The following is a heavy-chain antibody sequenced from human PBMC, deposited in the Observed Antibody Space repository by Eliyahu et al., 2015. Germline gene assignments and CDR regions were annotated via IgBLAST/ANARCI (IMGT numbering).Heavy chain of an antibody. CDR2: ISGTGNSP. J-gene: IGHJ4*02. Sequence: EVQLLESGGGLVQPGGSLRLSCAASGXXFNNCAMSWVRQXPGXGVGWVSGISGTGNSPIYVDSVKGRFTVSRDNSKNTLYLQMNSLRAEDTGIYHCAKKVSRVGVPSAGFDSWGQGTLVTVSS. CDR3: AKKVSRVGVPSAGFDS. CDR1: GXXFNNCA. D-gene: IGHD1-26*01. V-gene: IGHV3-23*01.